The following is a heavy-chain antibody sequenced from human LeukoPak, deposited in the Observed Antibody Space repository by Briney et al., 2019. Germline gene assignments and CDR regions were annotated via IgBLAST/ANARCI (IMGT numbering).Heavy chain of an antibody. CDR1: GYTFIDYY. CDR3: ARDYYYDTSGHRSGYFDL. V-gene: IGHV1-2*06. D-gene: IGHD3-22*01. Sequence: ASVKVSCKASGYTFIDYYFNWVRQAPGQGPEWMGRINGKSGATDYAQKFQGRVTVTRDTSISTAYMELSSLRSDDTAVYYCARDYYYDTSGHRSGYFDLWGRGTLVTVSS. J-gene: IGHJ2*01. CDR2: INGKSGAT.